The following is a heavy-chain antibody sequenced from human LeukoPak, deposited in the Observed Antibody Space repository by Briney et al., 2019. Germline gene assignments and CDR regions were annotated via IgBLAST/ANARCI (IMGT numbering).Heavy chain of an antibody. J-gene: IGHJ4*02. Sequence: PSETLSLTCTVSGGSISSSSYYWGWIRQPPGKGLEWIGSIYYSGSTYYNPSLKSRVTISVDTSKNQFSLKLSSVTAADTAVYYCARDLAWLRTLDYWGQGTLVTVSS. V-gene: IGHV4-39*07. D-gene: IGHD5-12*01. CDR3: ARDLAWLRTLDY. CDR1: GGSISSSSYY. CDR2: IYYSGST.